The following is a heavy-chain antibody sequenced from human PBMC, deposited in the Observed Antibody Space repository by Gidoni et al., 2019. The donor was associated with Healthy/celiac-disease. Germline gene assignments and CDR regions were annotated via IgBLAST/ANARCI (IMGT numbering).Heavy chain of an antibody. Sequence: EVQLVESGGGLVQPGGSLRLSCAASGFTFSSYWMSWVRQAPGKGLEWVANIKQDGSEKYYVDSVKGRFTISRDNAKNSLYLQMNSLRAEDTAVYYCARVQSIVVVTEFDYWGQGTLVTVSS. J-gene: IGHJ4*02. D-gene: IGHD2-21*02. CDR3: ARVQSIVVVTEFDY. CDR1: GFTFSSYW. CDR2: IKQDGSEK. V-gene: IGHV3-7*01.